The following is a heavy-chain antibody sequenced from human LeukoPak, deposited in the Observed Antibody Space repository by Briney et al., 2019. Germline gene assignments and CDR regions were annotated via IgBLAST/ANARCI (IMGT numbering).Heavy chain of an antibody. V-gene: IGHV3-7*01. CDR2: IKQDGSEK. CDR3: ARASMSSTNPYYFDY. Sequence: GGSLRLSCAASGFTFSSYWMSWVRQAPGKGLEWVANIKQDGSEKYYVDSVKGRFTISRDNAKNSLYLQMNSLRAEDTAVYYCARASMSSTNPYYFDYWGQGTLVTVSS. CDR1: GFTFSSYW. J-gene: IGHJ4*02.